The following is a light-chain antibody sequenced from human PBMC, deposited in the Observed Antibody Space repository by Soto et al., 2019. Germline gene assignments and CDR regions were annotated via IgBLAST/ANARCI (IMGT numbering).Light chain of an antibody. J-gene: IGKJ4*01. Sequence: EIVLTQSPATLSLSPGEGATLSCRASHSVSTSYFAWYQQKPGQAPRLLTYGASNRATDIPDRFSGSGSGTDFTLTISRLETEDFAVYYCQQYGTSLITFGGGTKVEIK. CDR3: QQYGTSLIT. CDR2: GAS. CDR1: HSVSTSY. V-gene: IGKV3-20*01.